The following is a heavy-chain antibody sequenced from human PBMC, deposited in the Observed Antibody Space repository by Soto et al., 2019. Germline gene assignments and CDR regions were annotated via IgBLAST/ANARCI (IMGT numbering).Heavy chain of an antibody. CDR2: VYHTGTP. V-gene: IGHV4-39*01. D-gene: IGHD3-22*01. Sequence: SETLSLTCTVPGGSISSTTFYWAWIRQPPGKGLEWIANVYHTGTPYYNPALKSRVTISLDTSKSQVSLRLTSVTAAGTALYYCATTKYFYDRSGYYHIWGQGTPVTVSS. CDR3: ATTKYFYDRSGYYHI. J-gene: IGHJ4*02. CDR1: GGSISSTTFY.